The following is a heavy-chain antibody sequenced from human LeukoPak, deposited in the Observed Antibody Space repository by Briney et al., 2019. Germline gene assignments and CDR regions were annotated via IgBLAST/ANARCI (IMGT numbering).Heavy chain of an antibody. V-gene: IGHV4-39*01. CDR1: GGSISSGSYY. CDR3: ARVRSGSYYFDY. J-gene: IGHJ4*02. D-gene: IGHD1-26*01. CDR2: IYYSGST. Sequence: SETLSLTCTVSGGSISSGSYYWGWIRQPPGKGLEWIGSIYYSGSTYYNPSLKSRVTISVDTSKNQFSLKLSSVTAADTAVYYCARVRSGSYYFDYWGQGTLVTVSS.